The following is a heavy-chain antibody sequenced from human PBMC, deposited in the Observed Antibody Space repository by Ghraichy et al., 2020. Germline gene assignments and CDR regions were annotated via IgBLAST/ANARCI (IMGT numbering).Heavy chain of an antibody. CDR1: GFTLSNYW. CDR3: ARRLWGESSW. D-gene: IGHD3-16*01. V-gene: IGHV3-74*01. Sequence: GGSLRLSCAASGFTLSNYWMHWVRQAPGKGLVWVSHINSDGSTTDYADSVKGRFTISRDNAKTTLYLQMNSLRVEDTAVYYCARRLWGESSWWGQGTLVTVSS. CDR2: INSDGSTT. J-gene: IGHJ4*02.